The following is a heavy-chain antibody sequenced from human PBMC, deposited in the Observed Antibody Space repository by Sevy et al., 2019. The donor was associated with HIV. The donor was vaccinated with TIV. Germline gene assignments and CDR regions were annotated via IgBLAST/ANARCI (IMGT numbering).Heavy chain of an antibody. J-gene: IGHJ4*02. Sequence: GGSLRLSCAASGFTFSSYAMSWVRQAPGKGLEWVSAISGSGGSTYYADSVKGRFTIARDNSKNTLYLQMNSLRAEDTAVYYCAKDYYGSGSSPFFDYWGQGTLVTVSS. D-gene: IGHD3-10*01. V-gene: IGHV3-23*01. CDR3: AKDYYGSGSSPFFDY. CDR2: ISGSGGST. CDR1: GFTFSSYA.